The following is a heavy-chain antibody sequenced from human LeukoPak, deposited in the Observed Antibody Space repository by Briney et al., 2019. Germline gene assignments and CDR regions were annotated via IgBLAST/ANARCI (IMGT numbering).Heavy chain of an antibody. CDR3: ARDRGIVDTAIGY. J-gene: IGHJ4*02. CDR1: GGSISSSSYY. CDR2: IYYSGST. V-gene: IGHV4-39*07. D-gene: IGHD5-18*01. Sequence: SETLSLTCTVSGGSISSSSYYWGWIRQPPGKGLEWIGSIYYSGSTYYNPSLKSRVTISVDTSKSQFSLKLSSVTAADTAVYYCARDRGIVDTAIGYWGQGTLVTVSS.